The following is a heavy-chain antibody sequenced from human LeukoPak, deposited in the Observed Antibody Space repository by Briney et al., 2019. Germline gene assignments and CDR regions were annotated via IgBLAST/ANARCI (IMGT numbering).Heavy chain of an antibody. Sequence: GGSLRLSCAASGFTFSSYGIHWVRQAPGKGLEWVALISYDGSNKYYVDSVKGRFTISRDSSTNTVFLQMNSLRVEDTAVYYCAKGAAAQGSFDYWGQGTLVTVSS. CDR2: ISYDGSNK. D-gene: IGHD2-2*01. CDR3: AKGAAAQGSFDY. CDR1: GFTFSSYG. J-gene: IGHJ4*02. V-gene: IGHV3-30*18.